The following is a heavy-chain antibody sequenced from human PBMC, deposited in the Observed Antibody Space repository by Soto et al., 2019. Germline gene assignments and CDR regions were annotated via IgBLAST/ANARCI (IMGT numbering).Heavy chain of an antibody. Sequence: GGSLRLSCADSGFRFSSYSMGWVRQTPGKGLEWVAAITATGDRTYYADSVTGRFTISRDNSKKTHYLQMTSLRAEDTAMYYCATMNGYFEYWGQGTPVTVSS. CDR3: ATMNGYFEY. V-gene: IGHV3-23*01. D-gene: IGHD3-22*01. CDR1: GFRFSSYS. J-gene: IGHJ4*02. CDR2: ITATGDRT.